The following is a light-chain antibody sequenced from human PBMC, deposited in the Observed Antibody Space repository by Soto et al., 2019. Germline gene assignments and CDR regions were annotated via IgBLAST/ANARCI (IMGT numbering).Light chain of an antibody. J-gene: IGLJ2*01. CDR2: EDT. Sequence: NFMLTQPHSVSESPGKTVTISCTGSSGSIATNYVQWYQQRPGSAPTTVIYEDTQRPSGVPERFSGSIDSSSNSASLTNSGLKNEDEADYYCQSYDGSNPDVVFGGGTKLTVL. CDR1: SGSIATNY. V-gene: IGLV6-57*02. CDR3: QSYDGSNPDVV.